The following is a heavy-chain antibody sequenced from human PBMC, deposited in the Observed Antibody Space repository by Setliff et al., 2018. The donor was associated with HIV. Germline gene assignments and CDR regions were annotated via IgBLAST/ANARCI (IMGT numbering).Heavy chain of an antibody. Sequence: SETLSLTCAVYGGSFSGYSWTWIRQAPGKGLEWIGEINRSGSISYNPSLKSRVTMSVDTSKNQFSLKLSSVTAADTAVYFCARHDNYDNGGYYNLYYFDSWGPGTLVTVSS. CDR2: INRSGSI. J-gene: IGHJ4*02. CDR3: ARHDNYDNGGYYNLYYFDS. D-gene: IGHD3-22*01. CDR1: GGSFSGYS. V-gene: IGHV4-34*01.